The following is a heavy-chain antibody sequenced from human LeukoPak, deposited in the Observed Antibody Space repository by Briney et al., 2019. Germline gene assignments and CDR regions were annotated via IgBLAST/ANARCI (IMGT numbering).Heavy chain of an antibody. D-gene: IGHD3-10*01. CDR2: ISGSGGST. Sequence: GGSLRLSCAASGFTFSSYAMSWVRQAPGKGLEWVPPISGSGGSTYYADSVKGRFTISRDNSKNTLYLQMNSLRAEDTAVYYCAKISSAMSSLDYWGQGTLVTVSS. CDR1: GFTFSSYA. V-gene: IGHV3-23*01. J-gene: IGHJ4*02. CDR3: AKISSAMSSLDY.